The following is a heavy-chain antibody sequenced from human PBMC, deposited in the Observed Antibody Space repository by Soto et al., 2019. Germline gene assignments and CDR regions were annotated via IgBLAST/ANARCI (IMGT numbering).Heavy chain of an antibody. J-gene: IGHJ4*02. V-gene: IGHV3-11*01. CDR2: ISNSESDI. CDR1: GLIFSDYY. CDR3: ARSSGYSYGYPSFYFDY. Sequence: GGSLRLSCVASGLIFSDYYMTWIRQAPGKGLEWVSYISNSESDIYYADSVKGRFTISRDNAKKSLYLQMNSLRAEDTAIYYCARSSGYSYGYPSFYFDYWGQGTLVTVSS. D-gene: IGHD5-18*01.